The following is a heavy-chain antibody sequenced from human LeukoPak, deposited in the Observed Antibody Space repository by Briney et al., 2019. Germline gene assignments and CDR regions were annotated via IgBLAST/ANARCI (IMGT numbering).Heavy chain of an antibody. D-gene: IGHD5-12*01. V-gene: IGHV1-18*01. CDR2: ISAYNGNT. CDR1: GYTFSTYG. Sequence: ASVKVSCKASGYTFSTYGINWVRQAPGQGLEWMGWISAYNGNTNYAQKLQGRVTMTTDTSTSTAYMELRSLRSDDTAVYYCARDDALVATGSFDYWGQETLVTVSS. CDR3: ARDDALVATGSFDY. J-gene: IGHJ4*02.